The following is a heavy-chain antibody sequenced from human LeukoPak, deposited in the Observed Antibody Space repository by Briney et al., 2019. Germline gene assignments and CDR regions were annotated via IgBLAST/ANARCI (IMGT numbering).Heavy chain of an antibody. CDR2: ISSSGSTI. D-gene: IGHD3-10*02. J-gene: IGHJ6*04. CDR3: AELGTTMIGGV. V-gene: IGHV3-48*03. CDR1: GFTFSSYE. Sequence: SGGSLRLSCAASGFTFSSYEMNWVRQAPGKGLEWVSYISSSGSTIYYADSVKGRFTISRDNAKNSLYLQMNSLRAEDTAVYYCAELGTTMIGGVWGKGTAVTVSS.